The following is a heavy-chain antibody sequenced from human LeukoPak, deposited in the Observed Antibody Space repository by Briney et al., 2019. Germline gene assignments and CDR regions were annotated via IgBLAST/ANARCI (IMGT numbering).Heavy chain of an antibody. D-gene: IGHD3-10*01. CDR3: AKGSGGSGSFYNHFDC. J-gene: IGHJ4*02. Sequence: GGSLRLSCAASRFTFRSYDMHWVRQAPGKGLEWVAVISSDGSNKYYADSVKGRFTISRDNSKNTLSLQMNSLRTEDTAVFYCAKGSGGSGSFYNHFDCWGQGTLVTVSS. CDR1: RFTFRSYD. V-gene: IGHV3-30*18. CDR2: ISSDGSNK.